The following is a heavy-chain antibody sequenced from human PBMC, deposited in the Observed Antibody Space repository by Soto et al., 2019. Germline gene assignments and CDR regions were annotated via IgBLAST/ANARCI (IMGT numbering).Heavy chain of an antibody. CDR3: ARGVPFGNDSMGV. CDR2: IKTSGST. Sequence: SKTLPLTYAVYDGSFTGFHWTWISRPPGKGLEWIGEIKTSGSTNYNPSLTRRVTISVATSKNLFSLKLNSVTAADTAVYYCARGVPFGNDSMGVWGQGTTVT. D-gene: IGHD1-1*01. J-gene: IGHJ6*01. CDR1: DGSFTGFH. V-gene: IGHV4-34*01.